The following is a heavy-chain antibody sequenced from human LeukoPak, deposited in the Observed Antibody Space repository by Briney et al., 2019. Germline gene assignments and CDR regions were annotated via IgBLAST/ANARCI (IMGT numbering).Heavy chain of an antibody. CDR2: INPSGGST. CDR3: ARGSGSYPAGYAFDI. V-gene: IGHV1-46*01. Sequence: ASVKVSCKASGYTFTSYDINWVRQATGQGLEWMGIINPSGGSTSYAQKFQGRVTMTRDTSTSTVYMELSSLRSEDTAVYYCARGSGSYPAGYAFDIWGQGTMVTVSS. J-gene: IGHJ3*02. D-gene: IGHD1-26*01. CDR1: GYTFTSYD.